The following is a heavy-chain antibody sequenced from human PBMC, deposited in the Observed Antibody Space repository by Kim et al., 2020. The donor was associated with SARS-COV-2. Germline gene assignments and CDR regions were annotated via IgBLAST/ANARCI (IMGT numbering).Heavy chain of an antibody. Sequence: GGSLRLSCVVRGFAFNNNDFHWIRQAPGKGLELVASMWSDGSRDDYAASEKGRFTISRDNVRNIMFFQRNSLSADDTAIYYCVRDLEEAAHPDFFDLWG. V-gene: IGHV3-33*02. CDR2: MWSDGSRD. J-gene: IGHJ2*01. D-gene: IGHD3-3*01. CDR1: GFAFNNND. CDR3: VRDLEEAAHPDFFDL.